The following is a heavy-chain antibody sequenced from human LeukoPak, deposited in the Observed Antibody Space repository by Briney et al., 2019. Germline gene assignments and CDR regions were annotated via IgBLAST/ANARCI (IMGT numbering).Heavy chain of an antibody. CDR3: AKSEGGTSRRPFDY. V-gene: IGHV3-23*01. CDR2: ISVSSGST. D-gene: IGHD2-2*01. J-gene: IGHJ4*02. CDR1: GFTFSNYV. Sequence: PGGSLRLSCAASGFTFSNYVMSWARQAPGKGLEWVSIISVSSGSTYYADSVKGRFTISRDNSKNTLYLQMNSLRAEDTAVYYCAKSEGGTSRRPFDYWGQGTLVTVSS.